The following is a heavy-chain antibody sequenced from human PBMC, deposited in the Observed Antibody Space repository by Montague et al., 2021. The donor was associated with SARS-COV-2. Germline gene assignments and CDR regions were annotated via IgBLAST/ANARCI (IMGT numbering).Heavy chain of an antibody. Sequence: SETLSLTCSVSGGSISGYYWSWVRQAAGKRLEWIGRTFVGASTDHNPSLMSRFSLSGDKSKNQFSLKVTSVTAADTAIYYCARGMAPEGRWFDSWGHGMLVTVSS. D-gene: IGHD2-2*01. CDR3: ARGMAPEGRWFDS. J-gene: IGHJ5*01. CDR1: GGSISGYY. V-gene: IGHV4-4*07. CDR2: TFVGAST.